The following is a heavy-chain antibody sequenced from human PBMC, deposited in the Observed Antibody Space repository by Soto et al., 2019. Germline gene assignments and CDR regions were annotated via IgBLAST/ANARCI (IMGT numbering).Heavy chain of an antibody. J-gene: IGHJ4*02. Sequence: QITLKESGPTLVKPTQTLTLTCTFSGFSLSTAGKSVAWIRQPPGKALEWLSVIYWDDDKRYSPSLKSRLTIAKDTSKNQVVLKMTNMAPLDTGTYYCAHSRGDGDYFPYWGQGTLVSVSS. CDR1: GFSLSTAGKS. D-gene: IGHD3-16*01. CDR3: AHSRGDGDYFPY. V-gene: IGHV2-5*02. CDR2: IYWDDDK.